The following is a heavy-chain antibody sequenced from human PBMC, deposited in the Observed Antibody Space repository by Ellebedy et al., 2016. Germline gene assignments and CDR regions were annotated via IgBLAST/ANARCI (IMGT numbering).Heavy chain of an antibody. CDR2: INHSGST. Sequence: SETLSLXXTVSGYSISSGYYWGWIRQPPGKGLEWIGEINHSGSTNYNPSLKSRVTISVDTSKNQFSLKLSSVTAADTAVYYCARGFRTQWLVSKAGNWFNPWGQGTLVTVSS. D-gene: IGHD6-19*01. CDR3: ARGFRTQWLVSKAGNWFNP. J-gene: IGHJ5*02. V-gene: IGHV4-38-2*02. CDR1: GYSISSGYY.